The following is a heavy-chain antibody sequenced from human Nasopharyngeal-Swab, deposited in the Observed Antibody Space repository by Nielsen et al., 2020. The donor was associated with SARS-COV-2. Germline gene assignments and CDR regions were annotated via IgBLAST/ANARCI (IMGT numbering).Heavy chain of an antibody. D-gene: IGHD6-13*01. CDR3: ARYSRSSWSSRRDY. CDR2: INHSGST. V-gene: IGHV4-34*01. Sequence: CHAPGKGVEWIGEINHSGSTNYNPSLKSRVTISVDTSKNQFSLKLSSVTAADTAVYYCARYSRSSWSSRRDYWGQGTLVTVSS. J-gene: IGHJ4*02.